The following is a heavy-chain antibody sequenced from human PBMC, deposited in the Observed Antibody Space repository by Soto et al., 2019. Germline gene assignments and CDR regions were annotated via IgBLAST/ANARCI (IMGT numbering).Heavy chain of an antibody. CDR2: IYYSGST. V-gene: IGHV4-59*12. J-gene: IGHJ4*02. Sequence: PSETLSLTCPVSGSSISSYYWSWIRQPPGEGLEWIGYIYYSGSTNYNPSLKSRVTISVDTSKNQFSLKLSSVTAADTAVYYCARLLWFGEPFDYWGQGTLVTVSS. D-gene: IGHD3-10*01. CDR1: GSSISSYY. CDR3: ARLLWFGEPFDY.